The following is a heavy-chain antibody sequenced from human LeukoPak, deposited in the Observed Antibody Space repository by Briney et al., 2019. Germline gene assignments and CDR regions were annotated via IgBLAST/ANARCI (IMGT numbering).Heavy chain of an antibody. CDR2: ISYDGTNK. Sequence: GGSLRLSCAASGFTFSSSAMHWVRQAPGKGPEWLAVISYDGTNKYYTDSVKGRFTITRDNSKNTLYLQMNSLRAEDTAVYYCAGWRGSSWYGAYWGQGTLVTVSS. D-gene: IGHD2-2*01. J-gene: IGHJ4*02. V-gene: IGHV3-30-3*01. CDR3: AGWRGSSWYGAY. CDR1: GFTFSSSA.